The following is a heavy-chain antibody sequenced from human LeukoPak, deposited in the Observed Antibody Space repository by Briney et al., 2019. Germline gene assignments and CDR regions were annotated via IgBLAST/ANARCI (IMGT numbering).Heavy chain of an antibody. CDR3: AREGIAAPERPPDY. V-gene: IGHV3-53*01. CDR2: IYSGGST. D-gene: IGHD6-13*01. Sequence: GGSLRLSCAASGFTVSSNYMSWVRQAPGKGLEWVSVIYSGGSTYYADSVKGRFTISRDSSKNTLFLQMNSLRAADTAVYYCAREGIAAPERPPDYWGQGALVTVSS. CDR1: GFTVSSNY. J-gene: IGHJ4*02.